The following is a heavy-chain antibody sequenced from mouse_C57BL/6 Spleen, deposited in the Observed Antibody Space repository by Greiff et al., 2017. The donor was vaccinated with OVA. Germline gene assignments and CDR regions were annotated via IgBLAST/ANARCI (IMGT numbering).Heavy chain of an antibody. CDR3: ARGDYYGSSYEYYAMDY. J-gene: IGHJ4*01. CDR1: GYTFTGYW. V-gene: IGHV1-9*01. D-gene: IGHD1-1*01. CDR2: ILPGSGST. Sequence: QVQLQQSGAELMKPGASVKLSCKATGYTFTGYWIEWVKQRPGHGLEWIGEILPGSGSTNYNEKFKGKATFTADTSSNTAYMQLSSLTTEDSAIYYCARGDYYGSSYEYYAMDYWGQGTSVTVSS.